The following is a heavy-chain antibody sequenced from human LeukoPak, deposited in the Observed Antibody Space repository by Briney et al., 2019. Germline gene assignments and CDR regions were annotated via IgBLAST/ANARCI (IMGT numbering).Heavy chain of an antibody. Sequence: SETLSLTCSVWGGSISSSSYYWGGIRQPRGKGLGWIGSIYYSGSTYYNPSRKSRVTISVDTSKHQFSLNLRSVTAADTAVYYCARDGPVVPAASGWFDTWGQATLVTVSS. D-gene: IGHD2-2*01. CDR3: ARDGPVVPAASGWFDT. CDR2: IYYSGST. J-gene: IGHJ5*02. V-gene: IGHV4-39*07. CDR1: GGSISSSSYY.